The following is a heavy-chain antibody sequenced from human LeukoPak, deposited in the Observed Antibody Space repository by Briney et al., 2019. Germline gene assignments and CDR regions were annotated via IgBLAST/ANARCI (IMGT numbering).Heavy chain of an antibody. Sequence: SETLSLTCAVYGGSFSGYYWSWIRQPPGKGLEWIGEINHSGSTNYNPSLKSRDTISVDTSKNQFSLKLSSVTAADTAVYYCARGRHSSGWYGYWGQGTLVTVSS. CDR1: GGSFSGYY. CDR2: INHSGST. CDR3: ARGRHSSGWYGY. D-gene: IGHD6-19*01. V-gene: IGHV4-34*01. J-gene: IGHJ4*02.